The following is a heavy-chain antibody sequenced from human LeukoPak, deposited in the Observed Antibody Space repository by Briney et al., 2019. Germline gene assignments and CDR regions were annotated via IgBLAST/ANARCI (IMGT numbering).Heavy chain of an antibody. CDR2: IYYSGST. Sequence: SETLSLTCTVSGGSISSSSYYWGWIRQPPGKGLKWIGSIYYSGSTYYNPSLKSRVTISVDTSKNQFSLKLSSVTAADTAVYYCARVFYCSSTSCYHTFDYWGQGTLVTVSS. V-gene: IGHV4-39*07. J-gene: IGHJ4*02. CDR1: GGSISSSSYY. D-gene: IGHD2-2*01. CDR3: ARVFYCSSTSCYHTFDY.